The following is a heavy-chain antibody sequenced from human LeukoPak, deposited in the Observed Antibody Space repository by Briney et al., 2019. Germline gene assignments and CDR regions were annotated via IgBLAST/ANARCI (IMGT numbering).Heavy chain of an antibody. Sequence: GASVKVSYKASGGTFSTHDTSWGRQAPGQGLWWKGGIIPIFGTANYTQKFRGRVTITADESTSIAYMELSSLRSEDTAVYYCARHYYDSSGSRLYCYGMDVWGQGTTVTVSS. V-gene: IGHV1-69*01. CDR2: IIPIFGTA. D-gene: IGHD3-22*01. CDR1: GGTFSTHD. J-gene: IGHJ6*02. CDR3: ARHYYDSSGSRLYCYGMDV.